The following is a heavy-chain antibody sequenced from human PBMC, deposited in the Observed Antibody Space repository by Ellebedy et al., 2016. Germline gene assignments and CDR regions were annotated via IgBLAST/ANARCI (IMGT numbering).Heavy chain of an antibody. Sequence: GGSLRLSCAASGFTFSSYNMNWVRQAPGKGLEWASYIRTESSTIYYADSVKGRFTISRDDAKNSVYLQMNSLRDEDTAVYYCARDLTFVPGAPFDYWGQGTLVTVSS. V-gene: IGHV3-48*02. J-gene: IGHJ4*02. CDR2: IRTESSTI. CDR3: ARDLTFVPGAPFDY. D-gene: IGHD2-2*01. CDR1: GFTFSSYN.